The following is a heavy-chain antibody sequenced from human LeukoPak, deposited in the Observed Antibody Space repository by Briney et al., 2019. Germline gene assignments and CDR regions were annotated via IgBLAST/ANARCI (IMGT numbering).Heavy chain of an antibody. V-gene: IGHV5-51*01. J-gene: IGHJ4*02. CDR3: ARRRRFYGPTVTVYYFDY. D-gene: IGHD4-17*01. CDR1: GYSFTSYW. Sequence: GESLKISCKGSGYSFTSYWIGWVRQMPGKGLEWMGIIYPGDSDTRYSPSFQGQVTISADKSISTAYLQWSSLKASDTAMYYCARRRRFYGPTVTVYYFDYWGQGTLVTVSS. CDR2: IYPGDSDT.